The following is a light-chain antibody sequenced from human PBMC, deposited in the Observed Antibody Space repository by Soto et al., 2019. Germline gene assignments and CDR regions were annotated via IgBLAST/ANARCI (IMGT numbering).Light chain of an antibody. J-gene: IGKJ5*01. Sequence: DIQMTQSPSSLSASVGDRVTITCRASQSISSYLNWYQQKPGKAPKLLIHAASSLRSGVPSRFSGSGSATDFTLTMSRLQPEDFATYYCQQSYLTPITFGQGTRLEI. CDR1: QSISSY. CDR3: QQSYLTPIT. V-gene: IGKV1-39*01. CDR2: AAS.